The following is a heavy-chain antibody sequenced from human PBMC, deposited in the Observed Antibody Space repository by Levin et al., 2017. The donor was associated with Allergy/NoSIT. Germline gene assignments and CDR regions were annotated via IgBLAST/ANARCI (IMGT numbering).Heavy chain of an antibody. CDR1: GFTFSSYW. D-gene: IGHD6-13*01. Sequence: PGGSLRLSCAASGFTFSSYWMSWVRQAPGKGLEWVANIKQDGSEKYYVDSVKGRFTISRDNAKNSLYLQMNSLRAEDTAVYYCARSIAAAGTIWFDPWGQGTLVTVSS. J-gene: IGHJ5*02. CDR3: ARSIAAAGTIWFDP. CDR2: IKQDGSEK. V-gene: IGHV3-7*01.